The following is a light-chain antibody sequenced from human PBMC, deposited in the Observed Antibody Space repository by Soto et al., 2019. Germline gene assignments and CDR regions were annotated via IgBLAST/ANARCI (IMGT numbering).Light chain of an antibody. CDR3: SSYTITRTYI. CDR2: EVT. V-gene: IGLV2-14*01. Sequence: QSVLNQPASWSGSPGQWITISCTGTSSDVGGYDYVSWYQQHPDKAPKFMIYEVTNRPSGVSHRFSGSKSGNTASLTISGLQAEDEADYYCSSYTITRTYIFGTGTKV. CDR1: SSDVGGYDY. J-gene: IGLJ1*01.